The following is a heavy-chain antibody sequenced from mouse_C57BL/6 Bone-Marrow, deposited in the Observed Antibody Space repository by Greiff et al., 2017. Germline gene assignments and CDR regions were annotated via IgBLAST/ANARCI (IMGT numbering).Heavy chain of an antibody. CDR1: GYTFTTYP. D-gene: IGHD2-3*01. Sequence: QVQLKESGAELVKPGASVKMSCKASGYTFTTYPIEWMKQNHGKSLEWIGNFHPYNGDTKYNEKFKGEATLTVEKSSSTVYLELSRLTSDDSAVYYCARADDGFGLAYWGQGTLVTVSA. CDR3: ARADDGFGLAY. V-gene: IGHV1-47*01. CDR2: FHPYNGDT. J-gene: IGHJ3*01.